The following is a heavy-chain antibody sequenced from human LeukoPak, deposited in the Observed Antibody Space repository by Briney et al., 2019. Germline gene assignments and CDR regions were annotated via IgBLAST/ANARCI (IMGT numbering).Heavy chain of an antibody. J-gene: IGHJ6*02. CDR2: INAGNGNT. CDR1: GYTFTSYA. V-gene: IGHV1-3*01. D-gene: IGHD5-12*01. Sequence: ASVKVSCKTSGYTFTSYAMHWVRQAPGQRLEWMGWINAGNGNTKYSQKFQGRVTITRDTSASTAYMELSSLRSEDTAVYYCARSIVATGPSRYYYYGMDVWGQGTTVTVSS. CDR3: ARSIVATGPSRYYYYGMDV.